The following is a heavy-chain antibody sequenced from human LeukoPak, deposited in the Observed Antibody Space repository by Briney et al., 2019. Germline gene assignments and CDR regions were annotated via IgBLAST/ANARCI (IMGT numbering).Heavy chain of an antibody. CDR3: ATWAGAATGFSGPFDF. V-gene: IGHV3-48*01. D-gene: IGHD6-13*01. J-gene: IGHJ4*02. CDR1: GLTFSTQG. Sequence: GGSLRLSCVASGLTFSTQGMNWVRQAPGKGLDWISYISPSTSAIYYANSVKGRFTISRDNAKNSLYLQMNSLRAEDTAVYHCATWAGAATGFSGPFDFWGQGTLVTVSS. CDR2: ISPSTSAI.